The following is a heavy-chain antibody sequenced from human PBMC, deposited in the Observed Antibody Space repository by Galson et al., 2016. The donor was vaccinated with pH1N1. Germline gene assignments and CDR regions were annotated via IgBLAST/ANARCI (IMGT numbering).Heavy chain of an antibody. CDR3: ARGRDYDILTGSSYYFDF. D-gene: IGHD3-9*01. CDR2: IYYNGNT. V-gene: IGHV4-30-4*08. Sequence: VQLQESGPGLVKPSQTLSPTCTVSNGPISSGAYFWSWIRQPPGKGLEWIGYIYYNGNTYYTPTPKRRFTISLDTSKNQFSLRLTSVTATDTAIYYCARGRDYDILTGSSYYFDFWGQGTLVTVSS. CDR1: NGPISSGAYF. J-gene: IGHJ4*02.